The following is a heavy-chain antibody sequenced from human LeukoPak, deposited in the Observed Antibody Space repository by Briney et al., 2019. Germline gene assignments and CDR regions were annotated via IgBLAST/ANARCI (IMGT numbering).Heavy chain of an antibody. J-gene: IGHJ4*02. D-gene: IGHD6-6*01. V-gene: IGHV3-21*01. CDR3: ARSYSSSRGTFDY. CDR1: GFTFSSYG. CDR2: ITSSSSYI. Sequence: GGSLGLSCAASGFTFSSYGMNWVRQAPGKGLEWVSSITSSSSYIYYADSVKGRFTISRDNAKNSLYLQMNSLRAEDTAVYYCARSYSSSRGTFDYWGQGTLVTVSS.